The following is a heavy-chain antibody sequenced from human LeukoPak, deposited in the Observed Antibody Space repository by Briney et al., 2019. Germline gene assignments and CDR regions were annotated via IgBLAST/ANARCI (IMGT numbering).Heavy chain of an antibody. Sequence: PGGSLRLSCAASGFTFSSYEMNWVRQAPGKGLEWVSYISSSGSTIYYADSVKGRFTISRDNAKNSLYLQMNSLRAEDMALYYCAKAVVGVVVAGHFDYWGQGTLVPVSS. CDR1: GFTFSSYE. D-gene: IGHD2-15*01. CDR2: ISSSGSTI. V-gene: IGHV3-48*03. J-gene: IGHJ4*02. CDR3: AKAVVGVVVAGHFDY.